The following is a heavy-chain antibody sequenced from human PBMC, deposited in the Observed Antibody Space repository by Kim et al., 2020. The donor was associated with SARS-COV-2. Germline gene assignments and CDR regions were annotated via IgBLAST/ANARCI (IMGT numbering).Heavy chain of an antibody. D-gene: IGHD3-10*01. CDR1: GFTFSNAW. V-gene: IGHV3-15*01. J-gene: IGHJ6*02. CDR2: IKSKTDGGTT. CDR3: TTRTDPGGYGFGELFGPPSDYYYYYGMDV. Sequence: GGSLRLSCAASGFTFSNAWMSWVRQAPGKGLEWVGRIKSKTDGGTTDYAAPVKGRFTISRDASKNTLYLQMNSLKTEDTAVYYCTTRTDPGGYGFGELFGPPSDYYYYYGMDVWGQGTTVTVSS.